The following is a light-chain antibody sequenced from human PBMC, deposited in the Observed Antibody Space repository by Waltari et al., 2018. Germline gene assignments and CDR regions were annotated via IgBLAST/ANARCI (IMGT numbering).Light chain of an antibody. J-gene: IGLJ2*01. Sequence: SYELTQPSSVSVSPGQTARITCSGDLLAKKYARWFQQKPGPAPVLVLHKDRERPSGIPDGFSGSSSGTTVTLTISGAQVEDEADYYCYSAADNNRVFGGGTKLTVL. CDR2: KDR. CDR3: YSAADNNRV. V-gene: IGLV3-27*01. CDR1: LLAKKY.